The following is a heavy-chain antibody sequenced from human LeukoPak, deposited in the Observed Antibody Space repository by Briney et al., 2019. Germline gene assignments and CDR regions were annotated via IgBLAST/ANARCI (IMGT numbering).Heavy chain of an antibody. Sequence: GGSLRLSCAASGFTFSSYSMNWVRQAPGKGLEWVSSISSSSSYTYYGDSVKGRFTISRDNAENSLYLQMNSLRVEDTAVYYCARALGSGWVYFLGGQGTLVTVSS. CDR2: ISSSSSYT. V-gene: IGHV3-21*01. D-gene: IGHD3-10*01. CDR3: ARALGSGWVYFL. CDR1: GFTFSSYS. J-gene: IGHJ4*02.